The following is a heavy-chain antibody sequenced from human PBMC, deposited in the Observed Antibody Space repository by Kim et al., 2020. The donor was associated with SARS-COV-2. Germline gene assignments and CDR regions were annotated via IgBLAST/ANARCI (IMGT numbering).Heavy chain of an antibody. V-gene: IGHV4-39*01. D-gene: IGHD2-2*02. J-gene: IGHJ3*01. CDR2: IYYSGST. CDR1: GGSISSSSYY. Sequence: SETLSLTCTVSGGSISSSSYYWGWIRQPPGKGLEWIGSIYYSGSTYYNPSLKSRVTISVDTSKNQFSLKLSSVTAADTAVYYCARQVARGYCNSTSCYRAQLDAFELWGQGTMDTVSS. CDR3: ARQVARGYCNSTSCYRAQLDAFEL.